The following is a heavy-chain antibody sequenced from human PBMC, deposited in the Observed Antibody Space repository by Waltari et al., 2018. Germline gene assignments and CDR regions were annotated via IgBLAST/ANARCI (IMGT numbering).Heavy chain of an antibody. D-gene: IGHD3-10*01. Sequence: QLQLQESGPGLVKPSETLSLTCTVSGGSISSSSYYWGWIRQPPGKGLEWIGSIYYSGGTYYNPSLKSRVTISVDTSKNQFSLKLSSVTAADTAVYYCARDLSYYGSGSYYYYYYYGMDVWGQGTTVTVSS. V-gene: IGHV4-39*07. CDR1: GGSISSSSYY. J-gene: IGHJ6*02. CDR2: IYYSGGT. CDR3: ARDLSYYGSGSYYYYYYYGMDV.